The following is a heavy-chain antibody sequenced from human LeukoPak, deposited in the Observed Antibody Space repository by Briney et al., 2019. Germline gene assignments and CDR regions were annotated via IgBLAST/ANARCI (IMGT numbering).Heavy chain of an antibody. D-gene: IGHD3-9*01. CDR2: IFTSGTT. V-gene: IGHV4-4*07. J-gene: IGHJ4*02. CDR1: GGSISGYY. Sequence: PSETLSLTCTVSGGSISGYYWSWIRQPAGKGLEWVGRIFTSGTTTYNPSLESRVTMSVDTSKNQFSLKLSSVTAADTAFYYCARVRRDINYFDYWGQGTLVTVSS. CDR3: ARVRRDINYFDY.